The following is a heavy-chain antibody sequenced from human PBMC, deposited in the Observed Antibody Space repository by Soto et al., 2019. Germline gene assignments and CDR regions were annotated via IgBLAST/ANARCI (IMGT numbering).Heavy chain of an antibody. CDR3: VKALLVYGDYGLNSEFDY. Sequence: PGGSLRLSCSASGFTFSSYAMHWVRQAPGKGLEYVSAISSNGGSTYYADSVKGRFTTSRDNSKNTLYLQMSSLRAEDTAVYYCVKALLVYGDYGLNSEFDYWGQGTLVTVSS. J-gene: IGHJ4*02. CDR1: GFTFSSYA. CDR2: ISSNGGST. D-gene: IGHD4-17*01. V-gene: IGHV3-64D*06.